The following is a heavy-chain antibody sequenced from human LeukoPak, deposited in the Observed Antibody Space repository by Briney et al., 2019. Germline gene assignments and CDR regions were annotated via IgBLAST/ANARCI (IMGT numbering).Heavy chain of an antibody. D-gene: IGHD6-19*01. CDR2: INLNSGGT. V-gene: IGHV1-2*02. CDR1: GYTFTGYY. Sequence: ASVKVSCKASGYTFTGYYMHWVRQAPGQGLGWMGWINLNSGGTNYAQKFQGRVTMTRDTSISTAYMELSRLRSDDTAVYYCARDEKQWLGDAFDIWGQGTMVTVSS. J-gene: IGHJ3*02. CDR3: ARDEKQWLGDAFDI.